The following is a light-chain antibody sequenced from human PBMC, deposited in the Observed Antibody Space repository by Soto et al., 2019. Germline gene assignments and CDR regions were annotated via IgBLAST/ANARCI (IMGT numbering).Light chain of an antibody. V-gene: IGKV3-11*01. CDR3: QQRYSWPPIT. Sequence: EIVLTQSPATLSLSPGERATLSCRASQNVFSYLAWYQQKPGQAPRLLIYDASNRATDIPARFSGSGSGTDFTLTISSLEPEDFAVYYCQQRYSWPPITFGQGTRLEVK. CDR1: QNVFSY. J-gene: IGKJ5*01. CDR2: DAS.